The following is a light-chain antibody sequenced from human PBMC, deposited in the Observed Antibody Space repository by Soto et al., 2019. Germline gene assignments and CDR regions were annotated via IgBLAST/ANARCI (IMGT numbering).Light chain of an antibody. Sequence: DIQMTQSPSFLSASVGDRVTITCQASQDVSTFLNWYQQKPGQAPKLLIYDASNVETGVPPRFSGSGSGTDFTITISKLQSEDIATYCCQQYLSPPPSFGQGTKV. J-gene: IGKJ1*01. CDR1: QDVSTF. CDR3: QQYLSPPPS. V-gene: IGKV1-33*01. CDR2: DAS.